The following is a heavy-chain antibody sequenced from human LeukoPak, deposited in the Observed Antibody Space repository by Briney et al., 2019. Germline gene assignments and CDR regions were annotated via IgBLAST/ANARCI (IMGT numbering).Heavy chain of an antibody. CDR1: GGSISSYY. CDR3: ARVGATDDFWSGYKSYGMDV. V-gene: IGHV4-59*01. D-gene: IGHD3-3*01. J-gene: IGHJ6*02. CDR2: IYYSGST. Sequence: PSETLSLTCTVSGGSISSYYWSWIRQPPGKGLEWIGYIYYSGSTNYSPSLKSRVTISVDTSKNQFSLKLSSVTAADTAVYYCARVGATDDFWSGYKSYGMDVWGQGTTVTVSS.